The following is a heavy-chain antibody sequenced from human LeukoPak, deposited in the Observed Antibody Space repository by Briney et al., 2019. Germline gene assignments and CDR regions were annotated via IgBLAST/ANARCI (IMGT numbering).Heavy chain of an antibody. CDR2: INHSGST. CDR3: AHTYYDFWGGYLSVDV. CDR1: GGSFSGYY. J-gene: IGHJ6*04. V-gene: IGHV4-34*01. Sequence: SETLSLTCAVYGGSFSGYYWSWIRQPPGKGLEWIGEINHSGSTNYNPSLKSRVTISVDTSKNQFSLKLSSVTAADTAVYYCAHTYYDFWGGYLSVDVWGKGTTVTVSS. D-gene: IGHD3-3*01.